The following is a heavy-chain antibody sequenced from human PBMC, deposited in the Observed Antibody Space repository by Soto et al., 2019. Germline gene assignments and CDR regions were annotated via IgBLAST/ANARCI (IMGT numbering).Heavy chain of an antibody. Sequence: SVKGSFRASGGTFSSYAISWVRQAPGQGLEWMGGIMPIFGTASCAQKFQGRVTITADKSTSTAYMELSSLRSEDTAVYCCARVQNYYDSSGYYFDYWGQGTLVTVSS. J-gene: IGHJ4*02. CDR3: ARVQNYYDSSGYYFDY. CDR2: IMPIFGTA. V-gene: IGHV1-69*06. CDR1: GGTFSSYA. D-gene: IGHD3-22*01.